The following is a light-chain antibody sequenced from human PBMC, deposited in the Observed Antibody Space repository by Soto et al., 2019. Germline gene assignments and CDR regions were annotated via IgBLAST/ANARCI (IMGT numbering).Light chain of an antibody. CDR2: RTH. CDR1: GSNLGTNS. V-gene: IGLV1-44*01. CDR3: ASWDDSLHGVV. J-gene: IGLJ3*02. Sequence: QSVLTQPPSTSGTPGQTISISCSGSGSNLGTNSVTWYRQLPGTAPKLLIYRTHQRPSGVPDRFSGSKSGTSGSLAISGLQSYDEADYYCASWDDSLHGVVFGGGTKLTVL.